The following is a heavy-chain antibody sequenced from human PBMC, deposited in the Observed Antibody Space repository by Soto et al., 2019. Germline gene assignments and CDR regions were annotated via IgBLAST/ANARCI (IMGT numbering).Heavy chain of an antibody. CDR1: GFTFTTYE. V-gene: IGHV3-48*03. Sequence: EVQLVESGGGLVQPGGSLRLSCAASGFTFTTYEMAWVRQAPGKGLEWVSYISSDGNTIRYADSVRGRFTISRDDAKNSLYLQMNSLRADDTALYYCVGGIMYSGSYQEWGQGTQVTVSS. J-gene: IGHJ4*02. CDR2: ISSDGNTI. CDR3: VGGIMYSGSYQE. D-gene: IGHD1-26*01.